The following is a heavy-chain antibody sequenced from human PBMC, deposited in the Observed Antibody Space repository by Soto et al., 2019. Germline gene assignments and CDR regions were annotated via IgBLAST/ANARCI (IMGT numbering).Heavy chain of an antibody. D-gene: IGHD3-16*01. CDR2: IYNGGRA. V-gene: IGHV4-39*01. J-gene: IGHJ5*02. CDR1: GGSISTSSYY. Sequence: SETLSLTCTVSGGSISTSSYYWAWIRQPPGEGLEWVGTIYNGGRAYYNPSLKSQVTISVDTSKIQFSLKLSSVTAADTAVYYCGAYGNSHQLNWFDPWGQGTLVTVSS. CDR3: GAYGNSHQLNWFDP.